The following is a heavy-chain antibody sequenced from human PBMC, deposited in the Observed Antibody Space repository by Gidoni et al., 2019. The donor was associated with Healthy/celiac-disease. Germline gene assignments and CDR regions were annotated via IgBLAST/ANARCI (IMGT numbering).Heavy chain of an antibody. J-gene: IGHJ3*02. D-gene: IGHD3-10*01. CDR3: AKVYGSGSPGDDAFDI. V-gene: IGHV3-23*01. CDR1: GFTFSSYA. Sequence: EVQLLESGGGLVQPGGSLSLSCAASGFTFSSYAMSWVRQAPGKGLEWVSAISGSGGSTYYADSVKGRFTISKDNSKNTLYLQMNSLRAEDTAVYYCAKVYGSGSPGDDAFDIWGQGTMVTVSS. CDR2: ISGSGGST.